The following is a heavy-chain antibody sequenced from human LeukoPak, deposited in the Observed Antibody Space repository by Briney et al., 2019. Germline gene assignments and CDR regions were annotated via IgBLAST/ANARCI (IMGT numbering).Heavy chain of an antibody. D-gene: IGHD6-13*01. CDR1: GGSISSYY. CDR3: ARGVYIAAAQYGY. J-gene: IGHJ4*02. Sequence: SSETLSLTCTVSGGSISSYYWSWIRQPPGKGLGWIGYIYYSGTTNYNPSLKSRVTISVDTSKNQFSLKLSSVTAADTAVYYCARGVYIAAAQYGYWGQGTLVTVSS. V-gene: IGHV4-59*01. CDR2: IYYSGTT.